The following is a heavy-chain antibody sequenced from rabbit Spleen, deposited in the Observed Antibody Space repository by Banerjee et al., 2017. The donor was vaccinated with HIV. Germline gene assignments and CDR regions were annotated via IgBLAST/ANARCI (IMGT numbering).Heavy chain of an antibody. D-gene: IGHD2-1*01. Sequence: QSLEESGGDLVKPGASLTLTCTASGFSFSSSDYMCWVRQAPGKGLEWISCIAGSSSGFTYSAAWAKGRFTCSKTSSTTVTLQMTSLTVADTATYFCARGGGADYGAVDGVTVFKLWGQGTLVTVS. V-gene: IGHV1S40*01. CDR3: ARGGGADYGAVDGVTVFKL. J-gene: IGHJ4*01. CDR2: IAGSSSGFT. CDR1: GFSFSSSDY.